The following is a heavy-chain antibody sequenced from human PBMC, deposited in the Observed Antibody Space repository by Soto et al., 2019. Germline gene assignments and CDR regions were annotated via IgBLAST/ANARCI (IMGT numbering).Heavy chain of an antibody. CDR1: GGSISSGGYY. V-gene: IGHV4-31*03. Sequence: TLSLTCTVSGGSISSGGYYWSWIRQHPGKGLEWIGYIYYSGSTYYNPSLKSRVTISVDTSKNQFSLKLSSVTAADTAVYYCARGGRITSFGVVITLSGMDVWGQGTTVTVSS. D-gene: IGHD3-3*01. CDR3: ARGGRITSFGVVITLSGMDV. J-gene: IGHJ6*02. CDR2: IYYSGST.